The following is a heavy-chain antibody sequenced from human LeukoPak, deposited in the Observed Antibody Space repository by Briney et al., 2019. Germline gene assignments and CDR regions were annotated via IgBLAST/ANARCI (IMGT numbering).Heavy chain of an antibody. CDR3: ARVSQQQLVHDAFDI. CDR2: IYTSGST. Sequence: SETLSLTCTVSGDSITSYYWNWIRQPAGKGLEWLGRIYTSGSTNYNPSLKSRVTMSVDTSKNQFSPKLSSVTAADTAVYYCARVSQQQLVHDAFDIWGQGTMVTVSS. CDR1: GDSITSYY. J-gene: IGHJ3*02. V-gene: IGHV4-4*07. D-gene: IGHD6-13*01.